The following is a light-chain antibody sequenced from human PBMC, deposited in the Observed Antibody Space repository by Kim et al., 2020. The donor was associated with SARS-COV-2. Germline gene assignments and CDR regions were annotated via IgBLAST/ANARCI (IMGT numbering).Light chain of an antibody. CDR1: QGINND. V-gene: IGKV1-27*01. CDR3: QKYNGAPWT. CDR2: GAS. J-gene: IGKJ1*01. Sequence: ASVGDSITITCRASQGINNDLAWYQQKPGKVPNLLIYGASALQSGVPSRFSGRGSGTDFTLTISSLQPEDVAIYYCQKYNGAPWTFGQGTKVEIK.